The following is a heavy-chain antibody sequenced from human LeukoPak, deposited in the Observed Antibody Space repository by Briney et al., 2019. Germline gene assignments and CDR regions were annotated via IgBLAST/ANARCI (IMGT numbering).Heavy chain of an antibody. CDR1: GYTFTGYY. V-gene: IGHV1-2*02. J-gene: IGHJ4*02. CDR3: AKDSPIAVAPNY. CDR2: INPNSGGT. Sequence: ASVKVSCKASGYTFTGYYMHWVRQAPGQGLEWMGWINPNSGGTNYAQKFQGRVTMTRDTSISTAYMELSRLRSDDTAVYYCAKDSPIAVAPNYWGQGTLVTVSS. D-gene: IGHD6-19*01.